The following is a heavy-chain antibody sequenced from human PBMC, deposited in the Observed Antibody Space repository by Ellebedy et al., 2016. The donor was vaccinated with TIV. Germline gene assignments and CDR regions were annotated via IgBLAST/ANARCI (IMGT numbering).Heavy chain of an antibody. J-gene: IGHJ6*02. CDR3: ARDGIQLDYYYYGMDV. CDR1: GGTFSSYA. Sequence: SVKVSCXASGGTFSSYAISWVRQAPGQGLEWMGGIIPIFGTANYAQKFQGRVTITADESTSTAYMELSSLRSEDTAVYYCARDGIQLDYYYYGMDVWGQGTTVTVSS. D-gene: IGHD5-18*01. CDR2: IIPIFGTA. V-gene: IGHV1-69*13.